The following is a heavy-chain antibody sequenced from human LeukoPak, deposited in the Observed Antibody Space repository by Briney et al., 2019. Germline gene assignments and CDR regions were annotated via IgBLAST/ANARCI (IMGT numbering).Heavy chain of an antibody. Sequence: GGSLRLSCAASGFSFNDYAMHWVRRAPGQGLEWVAVISFDGGNQYYADSVKGRFTISRDNSKKTLYLQMNSLRPEDTAVYYCTRDYDSTHFFDYWGQGTLVTVSS. CDR2: ISFDGGNQ. D-gene: IGHD3-22*01. CDR1: GFSFNDYA. V-gene: IGHV3-30-3*01. CDR3: TRDYDSTHFFDY. J-gene: IGHJ4*02.